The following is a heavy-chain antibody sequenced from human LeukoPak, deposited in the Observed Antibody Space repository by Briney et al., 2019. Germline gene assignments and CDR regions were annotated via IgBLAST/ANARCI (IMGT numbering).Heavy chain of an antibody. CDR1: GFNFSSYA. D-gene: IGHD2-2*01. J-gene: IGHJ3*02. V-gene: IGHV3-64D*06. CDR2: ISSNGGST. CDR3: VKDVVYCSSTSCSDAFDI. Sequence: GGSLRLSCSASGFNFSSYAMHWVRQAPAKGLEYSSAISSNGGSTYYADSVKGRFTISRDNSKNTLYLQISSLRAEDTAVYYCVKDVVYCSSTSCSDAFDIWGQGTMVTVSS.